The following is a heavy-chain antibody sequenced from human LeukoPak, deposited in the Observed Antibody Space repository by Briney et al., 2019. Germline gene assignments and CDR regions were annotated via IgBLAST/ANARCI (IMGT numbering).Heavy chain of an antibody. Sequence: GGSLRLSCVASGFIFSDYWMSWMRQAPGKGLEWVANIKYDGDEEYYADSVKGRFTISRDNAKNSLYLQLNSLRVEDTAVYYCKSGGAAPGSFDNWGQGTLATVSP. CDR2: IKYDGDEE. V-gene: IGHV3-7*01. J-gene: IGHJ4*02. CDR1: GFIFSDYW. CDR3: KSGGAAPGSFDN. D-gene: IGHD6-13*01.